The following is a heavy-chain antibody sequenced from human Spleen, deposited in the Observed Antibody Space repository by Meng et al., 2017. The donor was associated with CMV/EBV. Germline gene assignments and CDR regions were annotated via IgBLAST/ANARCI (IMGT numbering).Heavy chain of an antibody. J-gene: IGHJ6*02. CDR3: ARLSPDDFWSGYWMGDYYYGMDV. CDR2: INPSGGST. Sequence: ASVKVSCKASGYTFISYNMHWVRQAPGQGLEWMGKINPSGGSTSYSQRLQGRVTMTRDMSTSTAYMELSSLRSEDTAVYYCARLSPDDFWSGYWMGDYYYGMDVWGQGTTVTVSS. CDR1: GYTFISYN. D-gene: IGHD3-3*01. V-gene: IGHV1-46*04.